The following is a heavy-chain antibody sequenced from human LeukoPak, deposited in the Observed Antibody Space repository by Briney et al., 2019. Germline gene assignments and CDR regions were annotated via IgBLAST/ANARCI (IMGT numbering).Heavy chain of an antibody. CDR3: AKDKYSGSYRGHIDY. V-gene: IGHV3-9*01. CDR1: GFTFDDYA. J-gene: IGHJ4*02. CDR2: ISWNSGSI. Sequence: GRSLRLSCAASGFTFDDYAMHWVRQAPGKGLEWVSGISWNSGSIGYADSVKGRFTISRDNAKNSLYLQMNSLRAEDTALYYCAKDKYSGSYRGHIDYWGQGTLVTVSS. D-gene: IGHD1-26*01.